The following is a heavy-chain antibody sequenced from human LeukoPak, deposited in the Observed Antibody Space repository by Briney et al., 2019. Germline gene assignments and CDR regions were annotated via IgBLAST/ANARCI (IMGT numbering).Heavy chain of an antibody. CDR2: IIPIFGTA. D-gene: IGHD6-19*01. J-gene: IGHJ5*02. CDR1: GGTFSSYA. Sequence: SVKVSCKXSGGTFSSYAISWVRQAPGQGLEWMGRIIPIFGTANYAQKFQGRVTITTDESASTAYMELSSLRSEDTAVYYCATSPAGYSSGGWFDPWGQGTLVTVSS. V-gene: IGHV1-69*05. CDR3: ATSPAGYSSGGWFDP.